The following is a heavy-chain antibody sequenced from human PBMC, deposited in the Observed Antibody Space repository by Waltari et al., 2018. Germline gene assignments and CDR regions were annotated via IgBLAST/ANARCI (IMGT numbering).Heavy chain of an antibody. CDR2: IRGSGTGT. J-gene: IGHJ4*02. V-gene: IGHV3-23*04. Sequence: EVQLVESGGGLIQPGGSLRLSCAASGFTVSSNYMSWVRRAPGKGLEWVSGIRGSGTGTYYEDSGKGRFTISRDNAKNTLYLQMNSLRAEDTAVYYCAKTKAPGIDYFDYWGQGTLVTVSS. CDR3: AKTKAPGIDYFDY. CDR1: GFTVSSNY. D-gene: IGHD3-3*02.